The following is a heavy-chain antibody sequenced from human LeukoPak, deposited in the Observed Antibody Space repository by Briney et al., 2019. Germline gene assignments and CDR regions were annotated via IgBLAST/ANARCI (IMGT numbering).Heavy chain of an antibody. CDR2: IYNSGST. J-gene: IGHJ5*02. CDR3: ARDMTAGGWFDP. CDR1: GGSISSYY. Sequence: SETLSLTCTVSGGSISSYYWSWIRQPPEEGLEWIGFIYNSGSTNYNPSLKSRVTISIDTSKNQFSLKLSSVTAADTAVYYCARDMTAGGWFDPWGQGTLVTVSS. V-gene: IGHV4-59*01. D-gene: IGHD2-21*02.